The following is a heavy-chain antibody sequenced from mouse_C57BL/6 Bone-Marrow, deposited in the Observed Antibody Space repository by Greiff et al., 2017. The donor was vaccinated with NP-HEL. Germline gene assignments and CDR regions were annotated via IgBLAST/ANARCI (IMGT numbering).Heavy chain of an antibody. Sequence: VQLKESVAELVRPGASVKLSCTASGFNIKNTDMHWVKQRPEQGLEWIGRIDTANGTTKYAPKFQGKSTITADTSTNTAYLQLSSLTSEDTAIYYCAIDYYGVRRFAYWGQGTLVTVSA. V-gene: IGHV14-3*01. CDR2: IDTANGTT. CDR1: GFNIKNTD. CDR3: AIDYYGVRRFAY. D-gene: IGHD1-1*01. J-gene: IGHJ3*01.